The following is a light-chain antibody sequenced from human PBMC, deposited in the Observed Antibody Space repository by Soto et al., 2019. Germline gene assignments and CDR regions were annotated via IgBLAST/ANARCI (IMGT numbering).Light chain of an antibody. V-gene: IGKV3-15*01. CDR1: QSVSSN. CDR2: GAS. Sequence: EIVMTQSPATLSVSPGERATLSCRASQSVSSNLAWYQQKPGQAPRLLIYGASTRATGIPARFSGSGSGTEFTLTSSSLQSEDLAVYYCQQYKSWPPLTFGGGTKVEIK. CDR3: QQYKSWPPLT. J-gene: IGKJ4*01.